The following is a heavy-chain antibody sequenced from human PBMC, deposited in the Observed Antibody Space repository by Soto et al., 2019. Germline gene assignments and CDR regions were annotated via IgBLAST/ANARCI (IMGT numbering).Heavy chain of an antibody. CDR1: GGALSGYA. Sequence: VKVSCKDSGGALSGYAISWVRQAPGQGLEWMGGIIPIFGTANYAQKFQGRVTITADESTSTAYMELSSLRSEDTAVYYCARDNYGDYANFDYWSQGTLVTVSS. CDR3: ARDNYGDYANFDY. J-gene: IGHJ4*02. CDR2: IIPIFGTA. D-gene: IGHD4-17*01. V-gene: IGHV1-69*13.